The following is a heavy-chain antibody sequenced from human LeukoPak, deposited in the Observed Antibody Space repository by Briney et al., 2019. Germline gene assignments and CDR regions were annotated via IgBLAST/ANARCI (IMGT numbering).Heavy chain of an antibody. CDR3: ARQPYGVRGVIDF. D-gene: IGHD3-10*01. J-gene: IGHJ4*02. CDR2: INHSGST. CDR1: GGSFSGYY. Sequence: ASETLSLTCAVYGGSFSGYYWSWIRQPPGKGLEWIGEINHSGSTNYNPSLKSRVTISVDTSKNQFSLKLSSVTAADTAVYYCARQPYGVRGVIDFWGRGILVTVSS. V-gene: IGHV4-34*01.